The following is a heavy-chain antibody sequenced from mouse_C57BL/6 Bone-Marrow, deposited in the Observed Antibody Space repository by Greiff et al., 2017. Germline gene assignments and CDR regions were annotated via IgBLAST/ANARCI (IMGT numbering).Heavy chain of an antibody. J-gene: IGHJ4*01. D-gene: IGHD1-3*01. CDR3: ARDDESFLYYAMDY. CDR1: GFTFSSYA. V-gene: IGHV5-4*01. CDR2: ISDGGSYT. Sequence: EVKLMESGGGLVKPGGSLKLSCAASGFTFSSYAMSWVRQTPEKRLEWVATISDGGSYTYYPDNVKGRFTISRDNAKNNLYLQMSHLKSEDTAMYYCARDDESFLYYAMDYWCQGTSVTVSS.